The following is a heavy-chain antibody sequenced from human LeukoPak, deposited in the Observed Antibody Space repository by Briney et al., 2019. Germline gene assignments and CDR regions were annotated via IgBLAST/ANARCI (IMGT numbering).Heavy chain of an antibody. V-gene: IGHV4-59*08. CDR3: ARHGKGMDV. Sequence: SETLSLTCTVSGGSISSYYWSWIRQPPGKGLEWIGYIYYSGSTNYNPSLKSRVTISLDTSKSQFSLKVRSVTAADTAVYYCARHGKGMDVWGQGTTVAVPS. CDR2: IYYSGST. J-gene: IGHJ6*02. CDR1: GGSISSYY.